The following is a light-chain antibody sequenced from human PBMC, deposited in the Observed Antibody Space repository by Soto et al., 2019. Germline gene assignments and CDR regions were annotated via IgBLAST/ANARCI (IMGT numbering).Light chain of an antibody. CDR2: KAS. V-gene: IGKV1-5*03. CDR3: QQYNSYST. Sequence: DIQMTQSPSTLSASVGDRVTITCRASQSISSWLAWYQQKPGKAPKLLIYKASSLESGVPSRFSGSGSGTEFTLTISSLQPDDFATYYCQQYNSYSTCGQGTQVE. CDR1: QSISSW. J-gene: IGKJ1*01.